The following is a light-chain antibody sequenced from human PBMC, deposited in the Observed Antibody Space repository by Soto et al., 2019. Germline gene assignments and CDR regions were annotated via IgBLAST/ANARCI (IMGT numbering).Light chain of an antibody. CDR3: QQGSSFPWT. CDR1: QDIDSW. V-gene: IGKV1-12*01. CDR2: AAS. J-gene: IGKJ1*01. Sequence: EIQITQSPSSVSASVGDRVTITCRASQDIDSWLAWYQQKPGKAPKLLIYAASSLQSGVQPRLSGSGSGTDFTFTMSSLQPEDFATYYCQQGSSFPWTFGQGTKVEIK.